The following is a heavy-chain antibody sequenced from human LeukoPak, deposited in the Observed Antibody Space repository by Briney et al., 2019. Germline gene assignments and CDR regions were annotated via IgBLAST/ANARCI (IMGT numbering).Heavy chain of an antibody. CDR1: GGSFSGYY. CDR2: TNHSGST. Sequence: SETLSLTCAVYGGSFSGYYWSWIRQPPGKGLEWIGETNHSGSTNYNPSLKSRVTISVDTSKNQFSLKLSSVTAADTAVYYCARSLSRYGSGRRNWFDPWGQGTLVTVSS. D-gene: IGHD3-10*01. CDR3: ARSLSRYGSGRRNWFDP. J-gene: IGHJ5*02. V-gene: IGHV4-34*01.